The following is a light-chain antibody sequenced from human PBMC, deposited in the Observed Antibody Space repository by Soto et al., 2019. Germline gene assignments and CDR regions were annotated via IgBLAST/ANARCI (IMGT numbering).Light chain of an antibody. Sequence: DIQMTQSPSTLSASVGDRVTITCRASQSISSWLAWYQQKPGKAPKLLIYKASSLESGFPSRFSGSGSGTEFTLTISSLQPDDFATYYCQQYNRVYTFGQGTRLEIK. J-gene: IGKJ5*01. CDR2: KAS. V-gene: IGKV1-5*03. CDR1: QSISSW. CDR3: QQYNRVYT.